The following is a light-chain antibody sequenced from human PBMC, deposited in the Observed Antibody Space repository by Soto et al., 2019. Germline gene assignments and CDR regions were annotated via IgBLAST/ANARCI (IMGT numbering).Light chain of an antibody. CDR2: ETS. Sequence: DIQMTQSPSPLSASVGDRVDITCRTSQSVSSYLNWYQAKPGKAPKLQIYETSNLESGVPSRFSGSGSGTDFTLTISSLQPEDSATYYCQQSYSTPPFTFGRGTRVDI. J-gene: IGKJ3*01. CDR3: QQSYSTPPFT. V-gene: IGKV1-39*01. CDR1: QSVSSY.